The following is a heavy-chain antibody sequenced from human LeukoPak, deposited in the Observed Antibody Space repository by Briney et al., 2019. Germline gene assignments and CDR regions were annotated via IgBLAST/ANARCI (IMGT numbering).Heavy chain of an antibody. J-gene: IGHJ3*02. D-gene: IGHD3-22*01. Sequence: SETLSLTCTVSGGSISSGLYYWSWIRQHPGKGLEWIGYIYYRGNTYCNSSLKSRTTISVDTSKNQFSLKLNSVTAADTAVYYCASDYYDSSAPSAFDIWGQGTMVTVSS. CDR3: ASDYYDSSAPSAFDI. CDR1: GGSISSGLYY. V-gene: IGHV4-31*03. CDR2: IYYRGNT.